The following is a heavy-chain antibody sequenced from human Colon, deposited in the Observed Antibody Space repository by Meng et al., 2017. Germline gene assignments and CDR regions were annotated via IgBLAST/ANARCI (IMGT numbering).Heavy chain of an antibody. Sequence: QVSLQESCPVLVKPSGTLSLTCAFPVGSISSINCGSSVHQPPGKGQEWIREIYHRRSTNYNPSLKRRVTISVDTPKTQFSLKRSSVTAADTAVYYCARNSAAGVDYWGQGPLVTVSS. J-gene: IGHJ4*02. V-gene: IGHV4-4*02. CDR1: VGSISSINC. CDR3: ARNSAAGVDY. D-gene: IGHD6-13*01. CDR2: IYHRRST.